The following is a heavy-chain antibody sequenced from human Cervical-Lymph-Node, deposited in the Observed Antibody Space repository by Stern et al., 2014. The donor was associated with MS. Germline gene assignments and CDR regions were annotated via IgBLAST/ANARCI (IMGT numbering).Heavy chain of an antibody. J-gene: IGHJ4*02. CDR2: IYYSGSA. V-gene: IGHV4-59*08. CDR1: GDSIRNYF. Sequence: VQLVESGPGLLKPSETLSLTCTVSGDSIRNYFWTWIRPPPGRALEWIGYIYYSGSANYNPSLKSRVTMSVDTSNKPLSLKPSPGTAADTAVYYCARKADWRDYFDYWGQGTLVTVSS. D-gene: IGHD3-9*01. CDR3: ARKADWRDYFDY.